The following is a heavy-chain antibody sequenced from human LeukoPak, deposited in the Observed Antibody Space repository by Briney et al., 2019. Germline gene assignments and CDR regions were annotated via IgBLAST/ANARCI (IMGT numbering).Heavy chain of an antibody. CDR2: INPKSGAT. Sequence: ASVKVSCKASGYTLTGYFIHWVRQAPGQGLQWLGWINPKSGATEYARKFQGRVTVTTDTSISTAYMALTRLRSDDTAVYFCARDKASPGTYYNGLPDYWGQGTLVTVSS. CDR1: GYTLTGYF. J-gene: IGHJ4*02. D-gene: IGHD3-10*01. CDR3: ARDKASPGTYYNGLPDY. V-gene: IGHV1-2*02.